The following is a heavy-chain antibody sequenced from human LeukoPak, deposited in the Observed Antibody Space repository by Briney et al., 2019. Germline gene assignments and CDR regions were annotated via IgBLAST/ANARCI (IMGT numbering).Heavy chain of an antibody. CDR2: ITPIFGTA. D-gene: IGHD3-10*01. J-gene: IGHJ4*02. CDR1: GGTFSSYA. Sequence: ASVKVSCKASGGTFSSYAISWVRQAPGQGLEWMGGITPIFGTANYAQKFQGRVTITADESTSTAYMELSSLRSEDTAVYYCASLGGPYYFDYWGQGTLVTVSS. CDR3: ASLGGPYYFDY. V-gene: IGHV1-69*13.